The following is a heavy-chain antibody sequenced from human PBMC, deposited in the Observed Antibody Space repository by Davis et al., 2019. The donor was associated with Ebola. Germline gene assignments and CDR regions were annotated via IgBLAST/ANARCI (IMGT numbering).Heavy chain of an antibody. D-gene: IGHD2-21*02. J-gene: IGHJ4*02. CDR1: GFTFSSYA. CDR2: ITGDGGRT. CDR3: GKADCGGDCRVVDY. Sequence: GGSLRLSCAASGFTFSSYAMHWVRQAPGKGLECVSLITGDGGRTYYADSVKGRFTISRDNSKNSLYLQMNSLTTEDTALYYCGKADCGGDCRVVDYWGQGTLVTVSS. V-gene: IGHV3-43*02.